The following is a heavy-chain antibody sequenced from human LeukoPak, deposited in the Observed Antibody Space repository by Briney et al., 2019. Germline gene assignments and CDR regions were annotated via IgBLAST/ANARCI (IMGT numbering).Heavy chain of an antibody. CDR1: GFTFSSYS. CDR2: ISSSSSTI. CDR3: ARDRGPDGYYYYYYMDV. D-gene: IGHD3-10*01. Sequence: PGGSLRLSCAASGFTFSSYSMNWVRQAPGKGLERVSYISSSSSTIYYADSVKGRFTISRDNAKNSLYLQMNSLRDEDTAVYYCARDRGPDGYYYYYYMDVWGKGTTVTVSS. J-gene: IGHJ6*03. V-gene: IGHV3-48*02.